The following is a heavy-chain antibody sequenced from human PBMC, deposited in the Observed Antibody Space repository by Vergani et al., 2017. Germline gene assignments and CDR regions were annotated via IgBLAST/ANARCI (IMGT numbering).Heavy chain of an antibody. V-gene: IGHV1-2*02. CDR1: GYTFTDYF. Sequence: QVQLVQSGAEVKKPGASVKVSCKASGYTFTDYFMHWVRQAPGQGREWIGWINPNSGGTNYAQKFQGRVTMTRDTSISTAYMELSNLRSDDRAVYYCARVGTSSNRDYFDYWGQGTLVTVSS. D-gene: IGHD2-2*01. CDR3: ARVGTSSNRDYFDY. J-gene: IGHJ4*02. CDR2: INPNSGGT.